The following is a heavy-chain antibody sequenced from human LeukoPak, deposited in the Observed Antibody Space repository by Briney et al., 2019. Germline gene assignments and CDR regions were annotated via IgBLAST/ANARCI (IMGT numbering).Heavy chain of an antibody. Sequence: GGSLRLSCAASGFTFSGFSMSWVRQSPTKGLEWVANIKQDGSERYYVDSVKGRFTISRDNAKNSLSLQMNNLRVEDTAAYYCARAGSHWHYVYWGQGTVVTVSS. J-gene: IGHJ4*02. CDR3: ARAGSHWHYVY. CDR1: GFTFSGFS. D-gene: IGHD3-10*01. V-gene: IGHV3-7*01. CDR2: IKQDGSER.